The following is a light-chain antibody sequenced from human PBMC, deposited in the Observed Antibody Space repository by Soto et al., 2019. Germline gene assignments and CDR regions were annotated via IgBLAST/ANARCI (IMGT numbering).Light chain of an antibody. J-gene: IGKJ1*01. CDR2: DAS. CDR3: QHYSDSPT. V-gene: IGKV3-15*01. Sequence: EIVMTQSPATLSVSPGERVTLSCRASEGVGLKLAWYQLKPGLPPRLLFYDASTRATGLPARFSGSGAGTDFTLSISSRQSEDFATYYCQHYSDSPTFGQGTKVEIK. CDR1: EGVGLK.